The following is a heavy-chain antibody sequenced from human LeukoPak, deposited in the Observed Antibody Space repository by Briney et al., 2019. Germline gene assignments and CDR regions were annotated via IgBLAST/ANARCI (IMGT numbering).Heavy chain of an antibody. D-gene: IGHD2-2*01. CDR1: GGSFSGYY. V-gene: IGHV4-34*01. J-gene: IGHJ5*02. CDR3: AKVGYCSSTSCYWKYNWFDP. CDR2: INHSGST. Sequence: SETLSLTCAVYGGSFSGYYWSWIRQPPGKGLEWIGEINHSGSTNYNPSLKSGVTISVDTSKNQFSLKLSSVTAADTAVYYCAKVGYCSSTSCYWKYNWFDPWGQGTLVTVSS.